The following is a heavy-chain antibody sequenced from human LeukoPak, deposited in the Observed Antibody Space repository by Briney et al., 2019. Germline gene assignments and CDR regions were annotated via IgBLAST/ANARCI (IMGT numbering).Heavy chain of an antibody. D-gene: IGHD3-10*01. J-gene: IGHJ4*02. V-gene: IGHV3-66*01. CDR3: ARGTVTMVDY. CDR2: IYSGGST. Sequence: PGGSLRLSCAASGFTVSSNYMSWVPQALGRGLEWVSVIYSGGSTYYADSVKGRFTISSDNSKNTLFLQMNSLRAGDTAVYYCARGTVTMVDYWGQGTLVTVSS. CDR1: GFTVSSNY.